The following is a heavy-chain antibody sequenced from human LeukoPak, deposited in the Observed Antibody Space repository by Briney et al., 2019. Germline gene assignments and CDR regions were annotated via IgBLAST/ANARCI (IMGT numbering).Heavy chain of an antibody. V-gene: IGHV1-18*01. CDR1: GYTFTTFG. CDR3: ARRGRWLVGFDP. CDR2: ISAYNGDT. D-gene: IGHD6-19*01. J-gene: IGHJ5*02. Sequence: ASVKVSCKASGYTFTTFGISWVRQAPGQGLEWVGWISAYNGDTNYAQKFQDRVTMTTDSSTSTVYMELRSLTSDDTAVYYCARRGRWLVGFDPWGQGTLVTVSS.